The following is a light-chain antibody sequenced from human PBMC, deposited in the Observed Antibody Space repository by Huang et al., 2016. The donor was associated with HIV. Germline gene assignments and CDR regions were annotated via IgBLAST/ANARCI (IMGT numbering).Light chain of an antibody. V-gene: IGKV2-40*01. J-gene: IGKJ5*01. CDR1: QNLLDGDDGNTY. Sequence: DIVMTQTPLSLPVTPGEPASMSCRSSQNLLDGDDGNTYLDWDLQKPGQSPQLLIYPLSFRASWVPDRVSGSGSGNNFTLTISRVEAEDVGLYYCMQRIDPITFGQGTRLEIK. CDR2: PLS. CDR3: MQRIDPIT.